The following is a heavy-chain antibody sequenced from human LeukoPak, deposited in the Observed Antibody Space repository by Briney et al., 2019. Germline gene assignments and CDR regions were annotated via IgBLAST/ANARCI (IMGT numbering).Heavy chain of an antibody. CDR1: GGSISSHY. CDR3: ARESYGDISGGDF. CDR2: ISYIGST. V-gene: IGHV4-59*11. J-gene: IGHJ4*02. D-gene: IGHD3-16*01. Sequence: SETLSLTCTVSGGSISSHYWSWIRQPPGKGLEWIGYISYIGSTNYSPSLRSRVTISVDTSKNQFFLKLTSVTAADTAVYYCARESYGDISGGDFWGQGTLVTVSS.